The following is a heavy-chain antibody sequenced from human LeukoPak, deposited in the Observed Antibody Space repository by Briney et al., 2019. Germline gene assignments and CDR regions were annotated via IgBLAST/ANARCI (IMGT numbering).Heavy chain of an antibody. Sequence: ASVKISCKASGYTFASYYMHWVRQAPGQGLEWMGMINPSGGSTSYAQKFQGRVTMTRDTSTSTVYMELSSLRSEDTAVYYCARDMLWFGEGEGASDIWGQGTMVTVSS. J-gene: IGHJ3*02. V-gene: IGHV1-46*01. CDR3: ARDMLWFGEGEGASDI. D-gene: IGHD3-10*01. CDR2: INPSGGST. CDR1: GYTFASYY.